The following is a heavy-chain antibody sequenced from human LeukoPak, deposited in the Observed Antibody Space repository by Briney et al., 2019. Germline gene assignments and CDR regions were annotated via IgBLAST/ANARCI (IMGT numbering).Heavy chain of an antibody. CDR1: GGSISSGDHY. D-gene: IGHD4-11*01. V-gene: IGHV4-30-4*01. CDR2: IYYSGST. J-gene: IGHJ5*02. Sequence: PSETLSLTCTVFGGSISSGDHYWSWIRQPPGKGLEWIGYIYYSGSTYYNPSLKSRVTISVDTSKNQFSLKLSSVTAADTAVYYCARAGLPPGKEFDPWGQGTLVTVSS. CDR3: ARAGLPPGKEFDP.